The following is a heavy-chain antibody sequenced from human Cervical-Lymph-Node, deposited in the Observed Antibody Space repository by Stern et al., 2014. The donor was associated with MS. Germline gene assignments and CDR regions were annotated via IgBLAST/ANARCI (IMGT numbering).Heavy chain of an antibody. D-gene: IGHD2-15*01. CDR2: IYWDDDK. CDR1: GLSVSTDGVG. V-gene: IGHV2-5*02. Sequence: QITLKESGPTLLKPTQTLTLTCTLSGLSVSTDGVGVGWIRHPPGKALEWLTIIYWDDDKRYNPSLKSRVTITKDTAKNQVVLTMTNMDPVDTATYYCAHSLRRRNCSGGRCYYFDYWGQGTLVTVSS. CDR3: AHSLRRRNCSGGRCYYFDY. J-gene: IGHJ4*02.